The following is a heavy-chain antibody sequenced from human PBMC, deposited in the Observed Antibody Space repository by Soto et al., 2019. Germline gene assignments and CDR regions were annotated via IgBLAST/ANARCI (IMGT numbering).Heavy chain of an antibody. V-gene: IGHV1-46*01. D-gene: IGHD4-17*01. CDR1: GYTFTSYY. Sequence: GASVKVSCKASGYTFTSYYMHWVRQAPGQGLEWMGIINPSGGSTSYAQKFQGRVTMTRDTSTSTAYMELRSLKSDDAAVYYCARESYGDYDYWGQGTVVTVSS. CDR3: ARESYGDYDY. CDR2: INPSGGST. J-gene: IGHJ4*02.